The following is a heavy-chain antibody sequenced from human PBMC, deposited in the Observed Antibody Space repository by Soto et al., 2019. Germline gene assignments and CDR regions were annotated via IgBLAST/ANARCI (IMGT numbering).Heavy chain of an antibody. D-gene: IGHD6-6*01. Sequence: QVQLVESGGGVVQPGRSLRLSCAASGFSFSSYGMHWVRQTPGKGLEWVAVTSADGTDKYYADSVKGRFTISRDNSKNTLYLQMNSLGVEDTGVYYCVRGTAIARQHFDCWGQGTLVTVSS. V-gene: IGHV3-30*03. J-gene: IGHJ4*02. CDR2: TSADGTDK. CDR1: GFSFSSYG. CDR3: VRGTAIARQHFDC.